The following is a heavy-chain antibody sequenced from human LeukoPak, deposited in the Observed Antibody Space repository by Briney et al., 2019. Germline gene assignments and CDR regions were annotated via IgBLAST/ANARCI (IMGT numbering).Heavy chain of an antibody. J-gene: IGHJ3*02. CDR2: IYHSGST. V-gene: IGHV4-30-2*01. D-gene: IGHD2-2*01. Sequence: SQTLSLTCTVSGGSISSGGYYWSWIRQPPGKGLEWIGYIYHSGSTYYNPSLKSRVTISVDRSKNQFSLKLSSVTAADTAVYYCARPNKRYCSSTSCSAGAFDIWGQGTMVTVSS. CDR3: ARPNKRYCSSTSCSAGAFDI. CDR1: GGSISSGGYY.